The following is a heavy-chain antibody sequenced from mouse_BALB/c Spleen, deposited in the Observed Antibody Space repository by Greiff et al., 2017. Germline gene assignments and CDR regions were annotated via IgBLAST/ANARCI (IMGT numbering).Heavy chain of an antibody. J-gene: IGHJ4*01. Sequence: VHLVESGPGLVAPSQSLSITCTVSGFSLTGYGVNWVRQPPGKGLEWLGMIWGDGSTDYNSALKSRLSISKDNSKSQVFLKMNSLQTDDTARYYCASTYYYGSTYYAMDYWGQGTSVTVSS. V-gene: IGHV2-6-7*01. CDR1: GFSLTGYG. CDR2: IWGDGST. D-gene: IGHD1-1*01. CDR3: ASTYYYGSTYYAMDY.